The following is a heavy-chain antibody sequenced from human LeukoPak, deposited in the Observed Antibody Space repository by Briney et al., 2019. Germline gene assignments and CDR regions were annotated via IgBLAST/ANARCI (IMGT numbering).Heavy chain of an antibody. D-gene: IGHD4-17*01. CDR2: IGITSEYI. V-gene: IGHV3-23*01. J-gene: IGHJ3*02. Sequence: GGSLRLSCAASGFTITAYAMSWVRQSPGKGLEWVSGIGITSEYIHYADSVKGRFTISRDNSKNTVYLEMSSLRAEGAAVYYCAKDPNGDYVGAFDTWGQGTMVIVSS. CDR1: GFTITAYA. CDR3: AKDPNGDYVGAFDT.